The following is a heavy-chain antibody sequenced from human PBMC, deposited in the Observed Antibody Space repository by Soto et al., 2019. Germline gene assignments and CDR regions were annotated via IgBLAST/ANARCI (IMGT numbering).Heavy chain of an antibody. CDR1: GFTFSSYA. J-gene: IGHJ3*01. V-gene: IGHV3-30*04. CDR3: ARDEGSSWSSQAFDV. CDR2: MSHDGSNK. Sequence: GGSLRLSCAASGFTFSSYAMHWVRQAPGKGLDWVAVMSHDGSNKYYADSVKGRFTISRDNSKNTLYLQMNSLRAEDTAVYYCARDEGSSWSSQAFDVWGQGTMVTVSS. D-gene: IGHD6-13*01.